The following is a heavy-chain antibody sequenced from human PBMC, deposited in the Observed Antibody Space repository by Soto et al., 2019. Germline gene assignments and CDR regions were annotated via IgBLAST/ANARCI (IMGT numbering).Heavy chain of an antibody. D-gene: IGHD3-3*01. CDR3: ARDVDYDFWSGYSPRRRFDP. V-gene: IGHV4-34*01. J-gene: IGHJ5*02. CDR1: GGSFSGYY. CDR2: INHSGST. Sequence: SETLSLTCAVYGGSFSGYYWSWIRQPPGKGLEWIGEINHSGSTNYNPSLKSRVPISVDTSKNQFSLKLSSVTAADTAVYYCARDVDYDFWSGYSPRRRFDPWGQGTLVTVSS.